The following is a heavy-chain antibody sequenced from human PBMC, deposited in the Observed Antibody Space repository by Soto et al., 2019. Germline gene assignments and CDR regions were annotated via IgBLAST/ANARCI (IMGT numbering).Heavy chain of an antibody. CDR1: GFSLSTSGVG. V-gene: IGHV2-5*02. J-gene: IGHJ4*02. CDR3: AHRAGQGYDH. Sequence: QITLKESGPTLVKPTQTLKLTCTFSGFSLSTSGVGVGWIRQPPGKALEGLALIYWDDDKRFRPSLQSRLTITKDTSKNQVVLTMTNMDLVDTATYYCAHRAGQGYDHWGQGTQVTVSS. D-gene: IGHD3-22*01. CDR2: IYWDDDK.